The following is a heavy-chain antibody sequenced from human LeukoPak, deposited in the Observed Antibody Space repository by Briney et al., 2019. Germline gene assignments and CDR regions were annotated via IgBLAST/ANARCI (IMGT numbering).Heavy chain of an antibody. Sequence: GGSLRLSCAGSGFTFSDYYMSWIRQAPGKGLEWVSYISSSGSTIYYADSVKGRFTISRDNAKNSLYLQMNSLRAEDTAVYYCARDRLYDFWSGSTNSYYYYGMDVRGQGTTVTVSS. J-gene: IGHJ6*02. V-gene: IGHV3-11*01. CDR1: GFTFSDYY. CDR3: ARDRLYDFWSGSTNSYYYYGMDV. CDR2: ISSSGSTI. D-gene: IGHD3-3*01.